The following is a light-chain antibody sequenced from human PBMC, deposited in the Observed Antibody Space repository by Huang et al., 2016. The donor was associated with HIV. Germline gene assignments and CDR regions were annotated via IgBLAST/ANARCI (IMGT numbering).Light chain of an antibody. V-gene: IGKV3-15*01. J-gene: IGKJ4*01. CDR1: QSVGGN. CDR2: GAS. Sequence: EVVMAQSPATLSVSPGERATLSCRSSQSVGGNVAWYQQKPGQAPRLLIYGASTRATTCPARFSGSGSGTDFTLTISSLQSEDVAIYFCQQYNNWPLTFGGGTRVEI. CDR3: QQYNNWPLT.